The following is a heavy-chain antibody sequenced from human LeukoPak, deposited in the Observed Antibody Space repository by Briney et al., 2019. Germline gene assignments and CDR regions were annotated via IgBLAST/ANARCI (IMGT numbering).Heavy chain of an antibody. CDR2: IRYDGSNK. J-gene: IGHJ4*02. D-gene: IGHD3-10*01. CDR3: AKRGGDTYYYGSGSYYRYFDY. Sequence: GGSLRLSCAASGFTFSSYSMNWVRQAPGKGLEWVAFIRYDGSNKFYADSVKGRFTISRDNSKNTLYLQMNSLRAEDTAVYYCAKRGGDTYYYGSGSYYRYFDYWGQGTLVTVSS. CDR1: GFTFSSYS. V-gene: IGHV3-30*02.